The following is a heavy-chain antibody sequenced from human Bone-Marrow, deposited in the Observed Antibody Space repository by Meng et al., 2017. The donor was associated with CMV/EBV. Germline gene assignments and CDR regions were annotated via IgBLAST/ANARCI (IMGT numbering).Heavy chain of an antibody. Sequence: ASVKVSCKASGYTFTGYYMHWVRQAPGQGLEGMGWINPNSGGTNYAQKFQGRVTMTRDTSISTAYMELSRLRSDDTAVYYCASLRTSTAALDYWGQGTLFTVSS. V-gene: IGHV1-2*02. CDR2: INPNSGGT. J-gene: IGHJ4*02. CDR3: ASLRTSTAALDY. CDR1: GYTFTGYY. D-gene: IGHD6-13*01.